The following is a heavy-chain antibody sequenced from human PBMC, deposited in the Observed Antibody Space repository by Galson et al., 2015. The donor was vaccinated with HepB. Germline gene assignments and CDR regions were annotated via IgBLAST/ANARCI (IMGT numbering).Heavy chain of an antibody. Sequence: SLKVSCTASGYAFSTYAMHWVRQAPGQRLEWMGWINAANGNTKYSQSFKGRVTFTRDTSTNTISMELSSLRSEDTAVYYCARDRKVYQLLYTSGYFGIDVWGQGTTVTVSS. J-gene: IGHJ6*02. CDR1: GYAFSTYA. CDR3: ARDRKVYQLLYTSGYFGIDV. V-gene: IGHV1-3*01. D-gene: IGHD2-2*01. CDR2: INAANGNT.